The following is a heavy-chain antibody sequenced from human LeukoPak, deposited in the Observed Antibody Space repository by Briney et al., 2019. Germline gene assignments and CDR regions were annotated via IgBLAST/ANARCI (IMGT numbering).Heavy chain of an antibody. D-gene: IGHD3-22*01. Sequence: SETLSLTCSVSGDSMRSYYWRWMRQPPGKGLEWIGDIYHSGSTHHNPSLKSRVTISVDTSKNQFSLRLSSVTAADTAVYFCARTHYYDSTPFDYWGQGTLVTVSS. V-gene: IGHV4-59*01. J-gene: IGHJ4*02. CDR2: IYHSGST. CDR1: GDSMRSYY. CDR3: ARTHYYDSTPFDY.